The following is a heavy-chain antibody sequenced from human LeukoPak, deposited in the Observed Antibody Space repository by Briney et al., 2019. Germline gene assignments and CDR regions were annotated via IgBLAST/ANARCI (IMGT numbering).Heavy chain of an antibody. CDR3: ARGSYVTGVDP. D-gene: IGHD3-16*01. J-gene: IGHJ5*02. V-gene: IGHV4-30-4*01. CDR1: GGSISSGDYY. Sequence: SETLSLTCAVSGGSISSGDYYWSWIRQPPGKGLEWIGYIYYSGSTYYNPSLKSRVTISVDTSKNQFSLKLSSVTAADTAVYYCARGSYVTGVDPWGQGTLVTVSS. CDR2: IYYSGST.